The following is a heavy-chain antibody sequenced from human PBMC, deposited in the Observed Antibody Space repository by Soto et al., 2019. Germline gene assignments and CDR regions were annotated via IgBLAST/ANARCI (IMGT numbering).Heavy chain of an antibody. D-gene: IGHD6-13*01. CDR1: GGSFSGYY. Sequence: SETLSLTYAVYGGSFSGYYWSWIRQPPGKGLEWIGEINHSGSTNYNPSLKSRVTISVDTSKNQLSLKLSSVTAADTAVYYCARAHRYSSWYYYYYMDVWGKGTTVTVSS. CDR2: INHSGST. J-gene: IGHJ6*03. CDR3: ARAHRYSSWYYYYYMDV. V-gene: IGHV4-34*01.